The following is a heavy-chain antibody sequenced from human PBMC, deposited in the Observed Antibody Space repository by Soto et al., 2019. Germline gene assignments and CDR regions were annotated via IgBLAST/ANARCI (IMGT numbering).Heavy chain of an antibody. V-gene: IGHV4-59*01. Sequence: SETLSLTCTVSGGSITGDYWSWIRQTPGKGLELMGAIYLGXNTHFNPYLKSRGTRSIDTSKAQFSMKLGSVTAADTAVYYCARERPRDGCNSGHSDLDLWGQGTMVTVSS. D-gene: IGHD3-10*01. CDR2: IYLGXNT. J-gene: IGHJ3*01. CDR1: GGSITGDY. CDR3: ARERPRDGCNSGHSDLDL.